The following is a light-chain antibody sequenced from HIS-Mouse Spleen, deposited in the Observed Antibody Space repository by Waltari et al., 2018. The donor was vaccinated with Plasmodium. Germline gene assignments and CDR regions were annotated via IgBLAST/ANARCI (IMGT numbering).Light chain of an antibody. J-gene: IGLJ2*01. CDR1: NLGSKN. CDR2: RDS. V-gene: IGLV3-9*01. CDR3: QVWDSSTVV. Sequence: SYELTQPLSVSVALGQTARITCGGKNLGSKNVHWYQQKPGQAPALVIYRDSNRPSGIPERFSGSNSGNTATLTISRAQAGDEADYYCQVWDSSTVVFGGGTKLTVL.